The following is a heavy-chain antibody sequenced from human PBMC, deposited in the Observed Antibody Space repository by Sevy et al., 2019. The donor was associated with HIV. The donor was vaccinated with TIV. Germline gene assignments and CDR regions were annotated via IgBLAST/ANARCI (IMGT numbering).Heavy chain of an antibody. CDR2: INPNSGDT. V-gene: IGHV1-2*06. Sequence: ASVKVSCKASGYMFIAYFIHWVRQAPGQGLEWMGRINPNSGDTNYAQKFQGGVTMTRDTSINTVYMELSRLTSDDTAVYSCARVLYYDSTAYYFDYWGQGTLVTVSS. D-gene: IGHD3-22*01. J-gene: IGHJ4*02. CDR1: GYMFIAYF. CDR3: ARVLYYDSTAYYFDY.